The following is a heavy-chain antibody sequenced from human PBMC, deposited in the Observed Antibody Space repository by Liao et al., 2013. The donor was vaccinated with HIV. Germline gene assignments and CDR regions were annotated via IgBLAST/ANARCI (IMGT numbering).Heavy chain of an antibody. J-gene: IGHJ1*01. V-gene: IGHV4-39*07. CDR1: GASISSSSYY. CDR2: MDYSGST. Sequence: QLQLQESGPGLVKPSETLSLTCTVSGASISSSSYYWGWIRQPPGKGLEWIGSMDYSGSTYDNPSLQSRVTISVDTSKNQLSLKLASVTAADTAIYFCARELPVVTRRRFFDFWGQGTLVTVSS. D-gene: IGHD3-9*01. CDR3: ARELPVVTRRRFFDF.